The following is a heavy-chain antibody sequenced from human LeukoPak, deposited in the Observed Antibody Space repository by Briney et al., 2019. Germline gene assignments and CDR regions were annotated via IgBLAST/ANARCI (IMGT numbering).Heavy chain of an antibody. Sequence: GGSLRLSCAASGFTFSSYGMSWVRQAPGKGLEWVSAISGSGGSTYYADSVKGRFTISRDNSKNTLYLQMNSLRAEDTAVYYCAKDIIYGGTSLYYFDYWGQGTLVTVSS. V-gene: IGHV3-23*01. CDR3: AKDIIYGGTSLYYFDY. CDR2: ISGSGGST. CDR1: GFTFSSYG. J-gene: IGHJ4*02. D-gene: IGHD4-23*01.